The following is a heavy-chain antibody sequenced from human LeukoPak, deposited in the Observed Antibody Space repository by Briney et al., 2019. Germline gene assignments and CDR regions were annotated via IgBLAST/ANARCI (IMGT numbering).Heavy chain of an antibody. CDR2: INPSGGST. D-gene: IGHD4-17*01. CDR1: GYTFTSYY. J-gene: IGHJ4*02. Sequence: GASVKVSCKASGYTFTSYYMHWVRQAPGQGLEWMGIINPSGGSTSYAQKFQGRVTMTRDTSTSTVYMELSSLRSEDTAVYYCARDGLDDYGDYFIDYWGQGTLVTDSS. V-gene: IGHV1-46*01. CDR3: ARDGLDDYGDYFIDY.